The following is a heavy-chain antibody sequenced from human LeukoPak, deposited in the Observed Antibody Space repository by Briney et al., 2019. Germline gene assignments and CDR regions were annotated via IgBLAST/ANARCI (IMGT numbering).Heavy chain of an antibody. CDR1: GFTFSDYY. D-gene: IGHD3-10*01. CDR3: ARVRYYYGSGSYYNFDYFDY. CDR2: ISSSGSTI. Sequence: GGSLRLSCAASGFTFSDYYMSWIRQAPGKGLEWVSYISSSGSTIYYADSVKGRFTISRDNAKNTLYLQMNSLRAEDTAVYYCARVRYYYGSGSYYNFDYFDYWGQGTLVTVSS. J-gene: IGHJ4*02. V-gene: IGHV3-11*04.